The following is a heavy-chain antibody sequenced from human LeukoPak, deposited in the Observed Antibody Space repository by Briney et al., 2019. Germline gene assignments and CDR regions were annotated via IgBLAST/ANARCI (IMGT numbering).Heavy chain of an antibody. J-gene: IGHJ6*03. CDR1: EFSVGSNY. CDR2: IYSGGST. CDR3: ARDGANDFWTNYYYYYMDV. Sequence: GGSLRLSCAASEFSVGSNYMTWVRQAPGKGLEWVSLIYSGGSTYYADSVKGRFTISRDNAKNSLYLQMNSLRAEDTAVYYCARDGANDFWTNYYYYYMDVWGKGTTVTVSS. V-gene: IGHV3-66*01. D-gene: IGHD3-3*01.